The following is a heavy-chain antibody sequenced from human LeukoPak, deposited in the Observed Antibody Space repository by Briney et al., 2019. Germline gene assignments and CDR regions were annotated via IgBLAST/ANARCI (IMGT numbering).Heavy chain of an antibody. J-gene: IGHJ4*02. CDR2: ISGSGGRA. Sequence: GGSLRLSCAASGFTFTNYVMSWVRQAPGKGLERLSGISGSGGRAFYADSVKGRFSISRDNSKNTLSLQMNSLRADDTAVYYCAKDSWRDQLPFIFDYWGQGILVTVSS. D-gene: IGHD2-2*01. CDR1: GFTFTNYV. V-gene: IGHV3-23*01. CDR3: AKDSWRDQLPFIFDY.